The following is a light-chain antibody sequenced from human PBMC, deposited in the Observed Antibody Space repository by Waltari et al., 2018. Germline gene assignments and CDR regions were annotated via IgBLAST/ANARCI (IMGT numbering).Light chain of an antibody. J-gene: IGLJ1*01. CDR1: ASDVGASAF. CDR2: EVS. Sequence: QSALTQPASVSGSPGQSITISCPPTASDVGASAFLSWYQQHPGKAPHPIIYEVSNRPSGISNRFSASKSGNTASLTISGLQAEDEADYYCSSYTTSSAPGVFGTGTRVTVL. V-gene: IGLV2-14*01. CDR3: SSYTTSSAPGV.